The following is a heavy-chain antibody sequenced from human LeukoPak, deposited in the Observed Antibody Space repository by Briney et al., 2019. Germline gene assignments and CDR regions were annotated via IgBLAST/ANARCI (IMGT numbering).Heavy chain of an antibody. D-gene: IGHD4-23*01. V-gene: IGHV4-34*01. Sequence: ASETLSLTCAVYGGPFSGYYWSWIRQPPGKGLEWIGEINHSGSANYNPSLQGRVTISMDTSKNQFSLKVNSVTAADTAMYFCARAGGRVGQSLDFDYWGQGVLVTVSP. CDR1: GGPFSGYY. CDR2: INHSGSA. J-gene: IGHJ4*02. CDR3: ARAGGRVGQSLDFDY.